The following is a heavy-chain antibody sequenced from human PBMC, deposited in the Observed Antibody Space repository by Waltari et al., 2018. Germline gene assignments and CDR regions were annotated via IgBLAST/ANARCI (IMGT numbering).Heavy chain of an antibody. J-gene: IGHJ3*02. CDR1: GYSISSGYY. D-gene: IGHD5-12*01. CDR2: IYHSGST. V-gene: IGHV4-38-2*01. Sequence: QVQLQESGPGLVKPSETLSLTCAVSGYSISSGYYWGWIRQPPGKGLEWIGSIYHSGSTYYNPSRKSRVTISVDTSKNQFSLKLSSVTAADTAVYYCGGGFRWLQWEGHAFDIWGQGTMVTVSS. CDR3: GGGFRWLQWEGHAFDI.